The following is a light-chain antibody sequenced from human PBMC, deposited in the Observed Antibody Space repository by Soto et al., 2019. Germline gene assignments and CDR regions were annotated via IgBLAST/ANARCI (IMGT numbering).Light chain of an antibody. J-gene: IGLJ2*01. CDR3: LLYYGGQVGV. V-gene: IGLV7-43*01. Sequence: QAVVTQEPSLTVSPGGTVTLTCASSTGAVTTGYYPNWFQQKPGQAPRALIYSTNNKYSWTPARFSGSLLGGKAALTLSGVPAEDEADYYCLLYYGGQVGVFGGGTKLTVL. CDR1: TGAVTTGYY. CDR2: STN.